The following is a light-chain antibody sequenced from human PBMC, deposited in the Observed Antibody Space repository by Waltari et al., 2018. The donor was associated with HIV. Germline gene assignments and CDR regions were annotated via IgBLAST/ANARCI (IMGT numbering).Light chain of an antibody. CDR2: DVT. J-gene: IGLJ1*01. CDR1: RRDVGYYNY. V-gene: IGLV2-23*02. Sequence: QSALTQPASVSGSPGQSITISCTGTRRDVGYYNYVSWYQQYPGKAPKLMIYDVTKRPSGVSNRFSGSKSGNTASLTISGLQAEDEADYYCCSYAGSSIYYVFGTGTKVTVL. CDR3: CSYAGSSIYYV.